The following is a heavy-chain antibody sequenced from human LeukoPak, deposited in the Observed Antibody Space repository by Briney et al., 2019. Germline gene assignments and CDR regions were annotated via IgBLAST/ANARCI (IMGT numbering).Heavy chain of an antibody. Sequence: PGGSLRLSCAASGFTFSSDAMHWVRQAPGKGLEWVAIILSDGSKAYYPDSVRGRFTISRDNSKNTLYLQMNSLRAEDTAVYYCAKAPGLAAADYWGQGTLVTVSS. CDR2: ILSDGSKA. CDR1: GFTFSSDA. V-gene: IGHV3-30*02. CDR3: AKAPGLAAADY. J-gene: IGHJ4*02. D-gene: IGHD6-13*01.